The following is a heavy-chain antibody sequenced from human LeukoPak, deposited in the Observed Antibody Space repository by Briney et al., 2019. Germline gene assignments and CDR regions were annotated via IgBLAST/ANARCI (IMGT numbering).Heavy chain of an antibody. CDR3: ARDHAAAAGSYYYYYGMDV. CDR2: INHSGST. CDR1: GGSFSGYY. J-gene: IGHJ6*02. Sequence: PSETLSLTCAVYGGSFSGYYWSWIRQPPGKGLEWIGEINHSGSTNYNPSLKSRVTISVDMSKDQFSLKLSSVTAADTAVYYCARDHAAAAGSYYYYYGMDVWGQGTTVTVSS. V-gene: IGHV4-34*01. D-gene: IGHD6-13*01.